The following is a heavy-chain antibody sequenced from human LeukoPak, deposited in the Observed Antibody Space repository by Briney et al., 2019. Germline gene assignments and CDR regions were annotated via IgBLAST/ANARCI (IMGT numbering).Heavy chain of an antibody. V-gene: IGHV1-69*05. Sequence: SVKVSCKASGGTFSSYAISWVRQAPGQGLEWMGGIIPIFGTANYAQKFQGRVTMTRDTSISTAYMELSRLRSDDTAVYYCARDSSSWSYNWFDPWGQGTLVTVSS. CDR2: IIPIFGTA. CDR3: ARDSSSWSYNWFDP. D-gene: IGHD6-13*01. CDR1: GGTFSSYA. J-gene: IGHJ5*02.